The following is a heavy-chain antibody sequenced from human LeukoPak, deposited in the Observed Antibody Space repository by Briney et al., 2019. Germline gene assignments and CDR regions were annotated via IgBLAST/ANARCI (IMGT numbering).Heavy chain of an antibody. Sequence: GGSLRLSCAASGFTFSSYAMSWVRQAPGKGLEWVSSISSSSSYIYYADSVKGRFTISRDNAKNSLYLQMNSLRAEDTAVYYCARERLPSSFDYWGQGTLVTVSS. J-gene: IGHJ4*02. CDR3: ARERLPSSFDY. CDR2: ISSSSSYI. CDR1: GFTFSSYA. V-gene: IGHV3-21*01.